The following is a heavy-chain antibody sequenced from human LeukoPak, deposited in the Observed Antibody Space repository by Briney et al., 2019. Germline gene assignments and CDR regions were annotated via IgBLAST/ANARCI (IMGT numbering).Heavy chain of an antibody. CDR3: AKDNYYDTNGYLGLFDI. D-gene: IGHD3-22*01. J-gene: IGHJ5*02. CDR2: ISGSSGVT. Sequence: GGSLRLSCAASGFTFSSFPMNWVRQAPGKGLEWVSAISGSSGVTHYADSVKGRFTISRDNSKNTLYLQMNSLRAEDTAVYYCAKDNYYDTNGYLGLFDIWGQETLVTVSS. V-gene: IGHV3-23*01. CDR1: GFTFSSFP.